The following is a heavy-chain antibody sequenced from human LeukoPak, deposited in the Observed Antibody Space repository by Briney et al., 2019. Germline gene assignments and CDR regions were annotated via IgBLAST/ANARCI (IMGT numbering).Heavy chain of an antibody. Sequence: GGSLRLSCAASGFTFSSFGMHWVRQAPGKGLEWVAGISYDGSSKYYVDSVKGRFTISRDNSRNTLYLQMNSLRAEDTAVYYCARSPAPYCSSTSCYLGYYYYYMDVWGKGTTVTVSS. CDR2: ISYDGSSK. J-gene: IGHJ6*03. CDR3: ARSPAPYCSSTSCYLGYYYYYMDV. V-gene: IGHV3-30*03. CDR1: GFTFSSFG. D-gene: IGHD2-2*01.